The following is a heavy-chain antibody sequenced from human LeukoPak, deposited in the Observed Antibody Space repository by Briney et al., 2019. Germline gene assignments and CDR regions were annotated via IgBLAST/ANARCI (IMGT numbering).Heavy chain of an antibody. CDR2: IYYSGST. CDR3: AREYSGSYYFDY. D-gene: IGHD1-26*01. CDR1: GGSISSYY. J-gene: IGHJ4*02. V-gene: IGHV4-59*01. Sequence: PSETLPLTCTISGGSISSYYWSWIRQPPGKGLEWIGYIYYSGSTNYNPSLKSRVTISVDTSKNQFSLKLSSVTAADTAVYYCAREYSGSYYFDYWGQGTLVTVSS.